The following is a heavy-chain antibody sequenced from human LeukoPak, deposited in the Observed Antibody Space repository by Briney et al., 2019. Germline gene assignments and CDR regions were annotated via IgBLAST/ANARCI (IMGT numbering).Heavy chain of an antibody. CDR2: IYYSGST. D-gene: IGHD2-2*01. CDR1: GGSIRSSSYY. CDR3: ARVRYCSCTSCHLYFDY. Sequence: SETLSLTCTGSGGSIRSSSYYWGWIRQPPGKGLEWIGSIYYSGSTYYNPSLKSRVTISVDTSKNQFSLKLSSVTAADTAVYYCARVRYCSCTSCHLYFDYWGQGTLVTVSS. V-gene: IGHV4-39*07. J-gene: IGHJ4*02.